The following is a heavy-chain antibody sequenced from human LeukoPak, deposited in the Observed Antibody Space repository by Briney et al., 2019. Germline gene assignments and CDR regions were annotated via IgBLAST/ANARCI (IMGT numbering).Heavy chain of an antibody. D-gene: IGHD3-22*01. V-gene: IGHV1-18*01. CDR1: GYTFTSYG. Sequence: ASVKVSCKASGYTFTSYGISWVRQAPGQGLEWMGWISAYNGNTNYAQKLQGRVTMTTDTSTSTAYMELRSLRSDDTAVYYCARVPPGLTYYYDSSGYYSLDYWGQGTLVTVS. CDR2: ISAYNGNT. J-gene: IGHJ4*02. CDR3: ARVPPGLTYYYDSSGYYSLDY.